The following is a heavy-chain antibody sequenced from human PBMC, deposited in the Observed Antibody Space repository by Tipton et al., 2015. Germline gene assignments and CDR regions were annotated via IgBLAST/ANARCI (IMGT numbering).Heavy chain of an antibody. CDR3: AREVWYYDSSGYDY. Sequence: TLSLTCAVSGGSISSTDWWSWVRQPPGKGLEWIGEVYHSGSTNYNPSLQSRVTISVDKSKNQFSLNLTSVTAADTAVYYCAREVWYYDSSGYDYWGQGTLVTVSS. J-gene: IGHJ4*02. D-gene: IGHD3-22*01. V-gene: IGHV4-4*02. CDR2: VYHSGST. CDR1: GGSISSTDW.